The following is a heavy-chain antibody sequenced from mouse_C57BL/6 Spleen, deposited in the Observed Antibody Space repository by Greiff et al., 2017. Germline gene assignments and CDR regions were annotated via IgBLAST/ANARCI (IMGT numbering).Heavy chain of an antibody. Sequence: EVQGVESGGDLVKPGGSLKLSCAASGFTFSSYGMSWVRQTPDKRLEWVATISSGGSYTYYPDSVKGRFTISRDNAKNTLYLQMSSLKSEDTAMYYCARGGTTVSFDYWGQGTTLTVSS. CDR2: ISSGGSYT. CDR1: GFTFSSYG. J-gene: IGHJ2*01. CDR3: ARGGTTVSFDY. D-gene: IGHD1-1*01. V-gene: IGHV5-6*01.